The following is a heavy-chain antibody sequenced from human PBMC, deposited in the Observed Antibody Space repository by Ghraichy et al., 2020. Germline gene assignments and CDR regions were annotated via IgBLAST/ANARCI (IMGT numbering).Heavy chain of an antibody. V-gene: IGHV4-59*01. CDR1: GGSISSYY. CDR3: AREGYGCSSTSCSYYYYGMDV. CDR2: IYYSGST. J-gene: IGHJ6*02. Sequence: SETLSLTFTVSGGSISSYYWSWIRQPPGKGLEWIGYIYYSGSTNYNPSLKSRVTISVDTSKNQFSLKLSSVTAADTAVYYCAREGYGCSSTSCSYYYYGMDVWGQGTTVTVS. D-gene: IGHD2-2*01.